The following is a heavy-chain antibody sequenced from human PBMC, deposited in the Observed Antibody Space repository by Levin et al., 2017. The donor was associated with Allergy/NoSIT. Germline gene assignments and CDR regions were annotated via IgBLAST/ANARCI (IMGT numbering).Heavy chain of an antibody. J-gene: IGHJ4*02. D-gene: IGHD2-2*02. CDR1: GGSISSGGYY. CDR3: ARGGAVVPAAIGEN. Sequence: NPSETLSLTCTVSGGSISSGGYYWSWIRQHPGKGLEWIGYIYYSGSTYYNPSLKSRVTISVDTSKNQFSLKLSSVTAADTAVYYCARGGAVVPAAIGENWGQGTLVTVSS. CDR2: IYYSGST. V-gene: IGHV4-31*03.